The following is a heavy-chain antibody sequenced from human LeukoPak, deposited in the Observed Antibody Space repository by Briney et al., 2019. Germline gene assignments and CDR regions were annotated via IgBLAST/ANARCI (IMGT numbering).Heavy chain of an antibody. D-gene: IGHD2-2*02. CDR2: IYYSGST. Sequence: TSETLSLTCTVSGGSISSSSYYWGWIRQPPGKGLEWIGRIYYSGSTYYNPSLKSRVTISVDTSKNQFSLKLSSVTAADTAVYYCARLTGCSSTSCYSVDYWGQGTLVTVSS. CDR3: ARLTGCSSTSCYSVDY. V-gene: IGHV4-39*01. J-gene: IGHJ4*02. CDR1: GGSISSSSYY.